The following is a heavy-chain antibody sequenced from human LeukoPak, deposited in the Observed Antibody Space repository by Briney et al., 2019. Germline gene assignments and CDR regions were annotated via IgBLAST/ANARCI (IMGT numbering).Heavy chain of an antibody. CDR3: ARGSSNVAARNNWFDP. D-gene: IGHD6-6*01. J-gene: IGHJ5*02. CDR1: GFTFSGYD. CDR2: ISGSSSYI. Sequence: MPGGSLRLSCAASGFTFSGYDMNWVRQAPGKWLEWVSSISGSSSYIYYADSMKGRFTISRDNGKNSLCLQMNSLRAEDTAVYFCARGSSNVAARNNWFDPWGQGTLVTVSS. V-gene: IGHV3-21*01.